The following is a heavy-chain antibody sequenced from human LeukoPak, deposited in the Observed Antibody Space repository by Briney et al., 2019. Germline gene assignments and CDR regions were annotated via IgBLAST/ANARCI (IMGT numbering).Heavy chain of an antibody. Sequence: VGSLRLSCAASGFTFSSYAMSWVRQAPGKGLDWVSGISGSGGSTYYADSVKGRFTISRDNSKNTLYLQMNSLRAEDTAVYYCAKARYCSGGSCYSDYWGQGTLITVSS. V-gene: IGHV3-23*01. CDR1: GFTFSSYA. CDR2: ISGSGGST. D-gene: IGHD2-15*01. J-gene: IGHJ4*02. CDR3: AKARYCSGGSCYSDY.